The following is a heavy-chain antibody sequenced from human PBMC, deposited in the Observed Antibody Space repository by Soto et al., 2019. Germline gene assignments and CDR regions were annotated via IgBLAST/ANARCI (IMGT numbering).Heavy chain of an antibody. CDR1: GGTFSSYA. D-gene: IGHD3-22*01. J-gene: IGHJ6*02. CDR3: ARDPDDSSGYYYGSHAMDV. Sequence: ASVKVSCKASGGTFSSYAISWVRQAPGQGLEWMGGIIPIFGTANYAQKFQGRVTITADESTSTAYMELSSLRSEDTAVYYCARDPDDSSGYYYGSHAMDVWGPGTTVTLSS. CDR2: IIPIFGTA. V-gene: IGHV1-69*13.